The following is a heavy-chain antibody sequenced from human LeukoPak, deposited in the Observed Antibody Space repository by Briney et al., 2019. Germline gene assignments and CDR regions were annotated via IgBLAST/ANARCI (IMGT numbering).Heavy chain of an antibody. Sequence: GGSLRLSCAASGFTFSSYAMSWVRQAPGKGLEWVSAISGSGGSTYYADSVKGRFTISRDNSKNTLYLQMNSLRAEDTAVYYCARRVRGVIITRRNWFDPWGQGTLVTVSS. CDR2: ISGSGGST. D-gene: IGHD3-10*01. CDR1: GFTFSSYA. V-gene: IGHV3-23*01. J-gene: IGHJ5*02. CDR3: ARRVRGVIITRRNWFDP.